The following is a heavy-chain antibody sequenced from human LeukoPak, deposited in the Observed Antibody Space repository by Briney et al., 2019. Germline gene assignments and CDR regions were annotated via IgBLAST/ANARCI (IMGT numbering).Heavy chain of an antibody. J-gene: IGHJ4*02. CDR3: ARVGSGSIHFDY. CDR2: LWYDGSNK. D-gene: IGHD3-10*01. V-gene: IGHV3-33*01. Sequence: GGSLRLSCAASGFTFSSYGMHWVRQAPGKGLEWVAVLWYDGSNKYYADSVKGRFTISRDNSKNTLYLQMNSLRAEDTAVYYCARVGSGSIHFDYWGQGTLVTVSS. CDR1: GFTFSSYG.